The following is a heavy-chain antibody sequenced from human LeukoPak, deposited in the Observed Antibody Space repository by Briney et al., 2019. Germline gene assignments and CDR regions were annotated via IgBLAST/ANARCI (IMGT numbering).Heavy chain of an antibody. Sequence: GGSLRLSCAASGFTFSSYAMSWVRQAPGKGLEWVSAICGSGGSTCYADSVKGRFTISRDNSKNTLYLQMNSLRAEDTAVYYCAKDRGPYCSSTSCYPDAFDIWGQGTMVTVSS. CDR3: AKDRGPYCSSTSCYPDAFDI. J-gene: IGHJ3*02. V-gene: IGHV3-23*01. CDR1: GFTFSSYA. CDR2: ICGSGGST. D-gene: IGHD2-2*01.